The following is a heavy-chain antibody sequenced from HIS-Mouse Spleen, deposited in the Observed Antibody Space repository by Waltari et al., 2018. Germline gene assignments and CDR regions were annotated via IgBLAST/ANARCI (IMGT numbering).Heavy chain of an antibody. CDR1: GFTFSSYG. Sequence: QVQLVESGGGVVQPGRSLGLPCAASGFTFSSYGMHWVRQAPGKGLEWVAVIWYDGSNKYYADSVKGRFTISRDNSKNTLYLQMNSLRAEDTAVYYCAKGKYYFDYWGQGTLVTVSS. CDR3: AKGKYYFDY. J-gene: IGHJ4*02. CDR2: IWYDGSNK. V-gene: IGHV3-33*06.